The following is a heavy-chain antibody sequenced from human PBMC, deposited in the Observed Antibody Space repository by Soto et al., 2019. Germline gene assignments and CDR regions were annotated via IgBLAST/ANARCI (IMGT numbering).Heavy chain of an antibody. Sequence: QVQLVQSGAEVKKPGASVKVSCKASGYTFTSYDINWVRQATGQGLEWMGWMNPNSGNTGYAQKFQGRVTMTRNTSISTAYMALSSLRSEDTAVYYCARQYYDFWSGYLTGYYYGMDVWGQGTTVTVSS. CDR3: ARQYYDFWSGYLTGYYYGMDV. CDR2: MNPNSGNT. CDR1: GYTFTSYD. V-gene: IGHV1-8*01. D-gene: IGHD3-3*01. J-gene: IGHJ6*02.